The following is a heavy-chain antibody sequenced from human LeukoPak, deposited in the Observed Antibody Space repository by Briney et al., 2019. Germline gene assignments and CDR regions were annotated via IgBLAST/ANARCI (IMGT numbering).Heavy chain of an antibody. Sequence: GGSLRLSCAASGFTFDDYGINWLRQAPGKGLEWVSGMNWNGGSTSYADSVKGRFTISRDNAKNSLYLQMNSLRVEDTALYYCAIRSHYYDSSGYYLPYWGQGTLVTVSS. D-gene: IGHD3-22*01. J-gene: IGHJ4*02. CDR2: MNWNGGST. CDR1: GFTFDDYG. CDR3: AIRSHYYDSSGYYLPY. V-gene: IGHV3-20*04.